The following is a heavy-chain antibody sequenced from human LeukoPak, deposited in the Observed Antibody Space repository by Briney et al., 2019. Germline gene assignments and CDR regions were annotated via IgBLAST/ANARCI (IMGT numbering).Heavy chain of an antibody. V-gene: IGHV4-61*02. Sequence: SETLSLTCTVSGGSISSGSYYWSWIRQPAGKGLEWIGRIYTSGSTNYNPSLKSRVTISVDTSKNQFSLKLSSVTAADTAVYYCAREGLPGAFDIWGQGTMVTVSS. D-gene: IGHD5-12*01. J-gene: IGHJ3*02. CDR1: GGSISSGSYY. CDR3: AREGLPGAFDI. CDR2: IYTSGST.